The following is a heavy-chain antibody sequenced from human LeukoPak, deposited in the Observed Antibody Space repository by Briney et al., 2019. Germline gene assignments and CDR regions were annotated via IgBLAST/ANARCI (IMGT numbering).Heavy chain of an antibody. Sequence: LETLSLTCAVYGGSFSGYYWSWIRQPPGKGLEWIGEINHSGSTNYNPSLKSRVTISVDTSKNQFSLKLSSVTAADMAVYYCARGWLGYSYAGPRNYFDYWGQGTLVTVSS. D-gene: IGHD5-18*01. CDR2: INHSGST. J-gene: IGHJ4*02. V-gene: IGHV4-34*01. CDR1: GGSFSGYY. CDR3: ARGWLGYSYAGPRNYFDY.